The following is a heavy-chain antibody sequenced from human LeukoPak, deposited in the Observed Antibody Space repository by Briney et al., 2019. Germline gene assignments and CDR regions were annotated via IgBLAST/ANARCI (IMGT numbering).Heavy chain of an antibody. J-gene: IGHJ3*02. Sequence: AGGSLRLSCAASGFTVSSSYMSWVRQAPGKGLEWVSVIYSGGSTYYADSVKGRFTISRDNSKNTLYLQMNSLRAEDTAVYYCVGVVVTVPAAFDIWGQGTMVTVSS. V-gene: IGHV3-53*01. D-gene: IGHD2-21*02. CDR3: VGVVVTVPAAFDI. CDR2: IYSGGST. CDR1: GFTVSSSY.